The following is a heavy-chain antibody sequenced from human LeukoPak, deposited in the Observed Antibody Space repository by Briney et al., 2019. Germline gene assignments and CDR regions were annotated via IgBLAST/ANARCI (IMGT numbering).Heavy chain of an antibody. V-gene: IGHV1-69*13. CDR1: GYTFTGYY. D-gene: IGHD5-18*01. J-gene: IGHJ4*02. CDR2: IIPIFGTA. Sequence: SVTVSCKASGYTFTGYYMHWVRQAPGQGLEWMGGIIPIFGTANYAQKFQGRVTITADESTSTAYMELSSLRSEDTAVYYCARRAHTAMGLPYFDYWGQGTLVTVSS. CDR3: ARRAHTAMGLPYFDY.